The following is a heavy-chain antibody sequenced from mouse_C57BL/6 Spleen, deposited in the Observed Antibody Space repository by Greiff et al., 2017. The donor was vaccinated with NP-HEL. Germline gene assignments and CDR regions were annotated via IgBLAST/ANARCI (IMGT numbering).Heavy chain of an antibody. V-gene: IGHV5-9*01. CDR2: ISGGGGNT. CDR1: GFTFSSYT. CDR3: AREGVYPYYFDY. J-gene: IGHJ2*01. Sequence: EVKLVESGGGLVKPGGSLKLSCAASGFTFSSYTMSWVRQTPEKRLEWVATISGGGGNTYYPDSVKGRFTISRDNAKNTLYLQMSSLRSEDTALYYCAREGVYPYYFDYWGQGTTLTVSS.